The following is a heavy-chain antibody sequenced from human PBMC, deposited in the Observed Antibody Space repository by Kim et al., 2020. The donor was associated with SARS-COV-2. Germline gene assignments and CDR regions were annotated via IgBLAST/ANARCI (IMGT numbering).Heavy chain of an antibody. V-gene: IGHV1-46*01. CDR3: ARVATTDYYYYMDV. D-gene: IGHD5-12*01. J-gene: IGHJ6*03. Sequence: AQKFQGRVTMTRDTSTSTVYMELSSLRSEDTAVYYCARVATTDYYYYMDVWGKGTTVTVSS.